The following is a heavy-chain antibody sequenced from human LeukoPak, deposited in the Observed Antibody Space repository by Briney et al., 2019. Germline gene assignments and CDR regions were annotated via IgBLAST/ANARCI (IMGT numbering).Heavy chain of an antibody. J-gene: IGHJ3*02. CDR1: GFTFSGSA. Sequence: GGSLRLSCAASGFTFSGSALHWVRQAPGKGLEWVAFIRYDGSNKYYADSVKGRFTISRDNSKNTLYLPMNSLRAEDTAVYYCANEQMNGGNSHDAFDIWGQGTMVTVSS. D-gene: IGHD4-23*01. CDR2: IRYDGSNK. V-gene: IGHV3-30*02. CDR3: ANEQMNGGNSHDAFDI.